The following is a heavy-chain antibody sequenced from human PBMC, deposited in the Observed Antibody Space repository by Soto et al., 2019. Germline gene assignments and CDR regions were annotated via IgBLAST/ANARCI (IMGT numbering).Heavy chain of an antibody. Sequence: PGGSLRLSCAASGFTFSSYAMSWVRQAPGKGLEWVSAISGSGGSTYYADSVKGRFTISRDNSKNTLYLQMNSLRAEDTAVYYCAKDRSGSWWLPSNQNRYWGQGTLVTVSS. J-gene: IGHJ4*02. V-gene: IGHV3-23*01. CDR3: AKDRSGSWWLPSNQNRY. CDR1: GFTFSSYA. D-gene: IGHD6-13*01. CDR2: ISGSGGST.